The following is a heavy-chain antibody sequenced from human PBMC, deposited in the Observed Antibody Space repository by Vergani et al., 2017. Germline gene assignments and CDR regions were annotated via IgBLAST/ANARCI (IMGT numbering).Heavy chain of an antibody. CDR3: ARVFKVGEPEDY. J-gene: IGHJ4*02. V-gene: IGHV1-69*04. D-gene: IGHD3-10*01. CDR1: GGTFSSYA. CDR2: IIPILGIA. Sequence: QVQLVQSGAEVKKPGASVKVSCKASGGTFSSYAISWVRQAPGQGLEWMGRIIPILGIANYAQKFQGRVTITADKSTSTAYMELSSLRSEDTAVYYCARVFKVGEPEDYWGQGTLVTVSS.